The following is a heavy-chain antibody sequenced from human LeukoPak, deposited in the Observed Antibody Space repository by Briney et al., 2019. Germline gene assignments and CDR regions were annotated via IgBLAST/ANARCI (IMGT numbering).Heavy chain of an antibody. CDR1: GFTFRNYA. J-gene: IGHJ4*02. CDR3: AKPSSIVIVPTALQRSLDY. V-gene: IGHV3-23*01. D-gene: IGHD2/OR15-2a*01. Sequence: PGGSLRLSCTASGFTFRNYAMTWVRQAPGKGLEWVSTISGSGGTTYYADSVQGRLSISRGNSKNTLSLQMNSLRAEDTAVYYCAKPSSIVIVPTALQRSLDYWGQGALVTVSS. CDR2: ISGSGGTT.